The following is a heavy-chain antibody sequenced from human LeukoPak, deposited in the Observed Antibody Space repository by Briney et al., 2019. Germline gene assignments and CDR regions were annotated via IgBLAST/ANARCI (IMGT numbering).Heavy chain of an antibody. Sequence: GGSLRLSCAASGFTFSSYSMNWVRQAPGKGLEYVSAISSNGGSTYYANSVKGRFTISRDNSKNTLYLQMGSLRAEDMAVYYCARSYGYYGSHWFDPWGQGTLVTVSS. CDR3: ARSYGYYGSHWFDP. CDR1: GFTFSSYS. J-gene: IGHJ5*02. D-gene: IGHD3-3*01. CDR2: ISSNGGST. V-gene: IGHV3-64*01.